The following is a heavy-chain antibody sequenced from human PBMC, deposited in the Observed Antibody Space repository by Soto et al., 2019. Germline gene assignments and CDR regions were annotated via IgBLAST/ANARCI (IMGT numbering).Heavy chain of an antibody. CDR3: ARRMVRGVIRWFDP. CDR2: IYYSGST. D-gene: IGHD3-10*01. J-gene: IGHJ5*02. V-gene: IGHV4-59*08. Sequence: SETLSLTCTVSGGSISSYYWSWIRQPPGKGLEWIGYIYYSGSTNYNPSLKSRVTISVDTSKNQFSLKLSSVTAADTAVYYCARRMVRGVIRWFDPWGQGTLVTVSS. CDR1: GGSISSYY.